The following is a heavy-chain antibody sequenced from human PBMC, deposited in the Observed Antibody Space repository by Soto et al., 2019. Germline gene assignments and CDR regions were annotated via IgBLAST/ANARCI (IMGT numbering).Heavy chain of an antibody. CDR1: GFSLSTSGVG. D-gene: IGHD4-17*01. CDR3: AHRRAYGDSPPFFLAS. V-gene: IGHV2-5*02. CDR2: IYWDDDK. J-gene: IGHJ4*02. Sequence: QITLKESGPTLVKPTQTLTLTRTFSGFSLSTSGVGVGWIRQPPGKALEWLALIYWDDDKRYSPSLKSRLTIPKHTPKNQVALTITNVAPVDTATYYCAHRRAYGDSPPFFLASGAQGPLFPVPS.